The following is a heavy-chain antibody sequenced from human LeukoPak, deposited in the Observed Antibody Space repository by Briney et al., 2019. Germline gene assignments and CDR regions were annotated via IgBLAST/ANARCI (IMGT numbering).Heavy chain of an antibody. J-gene: IGHJ4*02. CDR2: IYSGGIT. CDR3: VSGYYYVYYFDY. V-gene: IGHV3-53*01. CDR1: GFTVSTNY. Sequence: GGSLRLSCAASGFTVSTNYMSWVRRAPGKGLEWVSVIYSGGITYYADSVKGRFTISRDNSKNTLYLQMNSLRAEDTAVYYCVSGYYYVYYFDYWGQGTLVTVSS. D-gene: IGHD3-22*01.